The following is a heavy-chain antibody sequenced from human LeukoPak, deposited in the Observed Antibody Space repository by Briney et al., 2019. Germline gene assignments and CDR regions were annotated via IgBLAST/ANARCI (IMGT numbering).Heavy chain of an antibody. CDR3: ARYGWSSHGKLYYYYMDV. J-gene: IGHJ6*03. D-gene: IGHD6-19*01. Sequence: PSETLSLTCAVYGGSFSGYYWSWIRQPPGKGLEWIGEINHSGSTNYNPSLKSRVTISVDTSKNQFSLKLSSVTAADTAVYYCARYGWSSHGKLYYYYMDVWGKGTTVTASS. V-gene: IGHV4-34*01. CDR1: GGSFSGYY. CDR2: INHSGST.